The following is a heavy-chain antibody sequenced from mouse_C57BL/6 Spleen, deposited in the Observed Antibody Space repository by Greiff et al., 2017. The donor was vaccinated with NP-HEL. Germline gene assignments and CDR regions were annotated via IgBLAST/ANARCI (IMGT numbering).Heavy chain of an antibody. CDR1: GYSFTGYY. D-gene: IGHD2-1*01. V-gene: IGHV1-42*01. Sequence: EVQLQQSGPELVKPGASVKISCKASGYSFTGYYMNWVKQSPEKSLEWIGEINPSTGGTTYNQKFKAKPTLTVDKSSSTAYMQLKSLTSEDSAVYYCARSDGNYAMDYWGQGTSVTVSS. CDR2: INPSTGGT. J-gene: IGHJ4*01. CDR3: ARSDGNYAMDY.